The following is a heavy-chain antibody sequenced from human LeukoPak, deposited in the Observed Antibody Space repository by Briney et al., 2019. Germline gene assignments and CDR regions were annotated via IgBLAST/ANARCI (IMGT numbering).Heavy chain of an antibody. J-gene: IGHJ3*02. D-gene: IGHD2/OR15-2a*01. CDR3: ASSFSHDAFDI. Sequence: SVKVSCKASGGTFSSYAISWVRQAPGQGLEWMGGIIPIFGTANYAQKFQGRVTITTDESTSTAYMELSSLRSEDTAVCYCASSFSHDAFDIWGQGTMVTVSS. V-gene: IGHV1-69*05. CDR1: GGTFSSYA. CDR2: IIPIFGTA.